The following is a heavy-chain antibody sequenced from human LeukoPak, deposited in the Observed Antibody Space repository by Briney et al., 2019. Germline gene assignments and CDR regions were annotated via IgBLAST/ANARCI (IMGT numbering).Heavy chain of an antibody. Sequence: PGGSLRLSCAASGFTFSSYSMNWVRQAPGKGLEWVSSISSSSSYIYYADSAKGRFTISRDNAKNSLYLQMNSLRAEDTAVYYCASGFDYSNYVFGMDVWGQGTTVTVSS. J-gene: IGHJ6*02. CDR2: ISSSSSYI. D-gene: IGHD4-11*01. CDR1: GFTFSSYS. V-gene: IGHV3-21*01. CDR3: ASGFDYSNYVFGMDV.